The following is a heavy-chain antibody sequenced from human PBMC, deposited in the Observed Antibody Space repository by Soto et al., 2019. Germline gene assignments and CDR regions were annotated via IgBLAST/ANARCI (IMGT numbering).Heavy chain of an antibody. V-gene: IGHV1-18*01. Sequence: QVQLVQSGGEVKKPGASVKVSCNTSGYTFSTYGISWVRQAPGQGLEWMGWISAYNGDTNYAQNFQGRVTLSTDTSTSTAYPELRSLRSYDTAGYFWTRQRYPLGPFGYWGQGTLVTVSS. J-gene: IGHJ4*02. CDR1: GYTFSTYG. CDR3: TRQRYPLGPFGY. D-gene: IGHD3-16*01. CDR2: ISAYNGDT.